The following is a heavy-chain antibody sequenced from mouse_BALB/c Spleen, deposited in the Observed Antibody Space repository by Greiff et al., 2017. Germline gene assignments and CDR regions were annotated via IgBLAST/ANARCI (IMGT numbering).Heavy chain of an antibody. CDR3: ARYGDFLYYFDY. J-gene: IGHJ2*01. Sequence: EVQRVESGPSLVKPSQTLSLTCSVTGDSITSGYWNWIRKFPGNKLEYMGYISYSGSTYYNPSLKSRISITRDTSKNQYYLQLNSVTTEDTATYYCARYGDFLYYFDYWGQGTTLTVSS. CDR2: ISYSGST. V-gene: IGHV3-8*02. CDR1: GDSITSGY.